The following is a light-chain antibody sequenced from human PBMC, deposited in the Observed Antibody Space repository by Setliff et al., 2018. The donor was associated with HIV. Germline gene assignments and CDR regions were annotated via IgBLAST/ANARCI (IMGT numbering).Light chain of an antibody. V-gene: IGLV2-14*03. J-gene: IGLJ2*01. CDR3: SSYTSSSTVV. Sequence: QSVLTQPASVSGSPGQSITISCTGTSSDIGSSNFVSWYQQHPGKAPKVMIYNVDKRPSGVSNRFSGSKSGNTASLTISGLQTEDEADYYCSSYTSSSTVVFGGGTKVTVL. CDR1: SSDIGSSNF. CDR2: NVD.